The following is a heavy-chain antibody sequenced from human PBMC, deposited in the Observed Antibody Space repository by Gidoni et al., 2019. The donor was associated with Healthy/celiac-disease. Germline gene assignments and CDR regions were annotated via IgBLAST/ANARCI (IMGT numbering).Heavy chain of an antibody. J-gene: IGHJ6*03. Sequence: EVQLLESGGGLVQPGGSLRLSCAASGFTFSSYAMSWVRQAPGKGLEWVSAISGSGGSTYYADSVKGRFTISRDNSKNTLYLQMNSLRAEDTAVYYCAKDWGRGVLNFYYYRDVWGKGTTVTVSS. CDR2: ISGSGGST. CDR1: GFTFSSYA. V-gene: IGHV3-23*01. D-gene: IGHD3-16*01. CDR3: AKDWGRGVLNFYYYRDV.